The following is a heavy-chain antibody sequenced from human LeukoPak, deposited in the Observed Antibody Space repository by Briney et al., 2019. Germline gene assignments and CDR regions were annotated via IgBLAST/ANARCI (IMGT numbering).Heavy chain of an antibody. CDR1: GLTFSTYT. CDR2: IKQDGSEK. CDR3: ARERVRGVISHYYYMDV. J-gene: IGHJ6*03. Sequence: GGSLRLSCAASGLTFSTYTMNWVRQAPGKGLEWVANIKQDGSEKYYVDSVKGRFTISRDNAKNSLYLQMNSLRAEDTAVYYCARERVRGVISHYYYMDVWGKGTTVTVSS. D-gene: IGHD3-10*01. V-gene: IGHV3-7*01.